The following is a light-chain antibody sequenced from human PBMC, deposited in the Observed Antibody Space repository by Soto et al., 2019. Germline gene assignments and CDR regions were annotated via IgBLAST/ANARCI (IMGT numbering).Light chain of an antibody. CDR3: MQGTHWPPYT. Sequence: DVVMTQSPLSLPDTLGQPASISCRSSHSLLNSDGNTHLNWFHQRPGQSPRRLIYKVSNRDSGVPDRFSGSGSGTDFTLKISRVEAEDVGVYYCMQGTHWPPYTFGQGTKLEIK. J-gene: IGKJ2*01. CDR1: HSLLNSDGNTH. V-gene: IGKV2-30*01. CDR2: KVS.